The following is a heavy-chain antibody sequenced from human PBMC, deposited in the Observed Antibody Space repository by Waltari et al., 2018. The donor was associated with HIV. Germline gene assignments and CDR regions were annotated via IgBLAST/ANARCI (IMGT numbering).Heavy chain of an antibody. J-gene: IGHJ2*01. CDR1: GYSFIAYY. D-gene: IGHD3-16*01. CDR3: ARGFFQNDLRGLFDL. V-gene: IGHV1-2*06. Sequence: QVQLVQSGAEVKMPGASVRVSCKASGYSFIAYYVHGVRQAPGQGLQWMGRSNPKSGVTNYPQKFQGRVSMTRDTSISTAYLEVTTLRSDDTAVYYCARGFFQNDLRGLFDLWGRGTLVTVSS. CDR2: SNPKSGVT.